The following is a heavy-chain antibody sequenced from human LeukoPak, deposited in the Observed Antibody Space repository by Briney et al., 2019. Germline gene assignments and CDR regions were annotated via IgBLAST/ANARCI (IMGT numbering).Heavy chain of an antibody. CDR2: IKTDESDT. J-gene: IGHJ4*02. Sequence: GGSLRLSCAASGFTFSTYWMHWVRHAPGKGLVWVSRIKTDESDTDYADSVKGRFTISRDNAKNTLYLEMNSLRAEDTAVYFCTTIRPDYWGQGTLVTVSS. V-gene: IGHV3-74*01. CDR3: TTIRPDY. CDR1: GFTFSTYW. D-gene: IGHD5-12*01.